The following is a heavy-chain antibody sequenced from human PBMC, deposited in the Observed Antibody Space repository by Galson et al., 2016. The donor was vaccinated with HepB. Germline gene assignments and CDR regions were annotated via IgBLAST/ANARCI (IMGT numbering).Heavy chain of an antibody. CDR2: TYYRSKWYN. CDR3: ARVRCGTFRCQNWFDP. V-gene: IGHV6-1*01. D-gene: IGHD2-21*01. CDR1: GDSVSSNSAA. J-gene: IGHJ5*02. Sequence: CAISGDSVSSNSAAWTWIRQSPLRGLEWLGRTYYRSKWYNDNAVSVKSRISIHPDTSKNQFSLQLNSVTPEDTAVYYCARVRCGTFRCQNWFDPWGQGTLVTVSS.